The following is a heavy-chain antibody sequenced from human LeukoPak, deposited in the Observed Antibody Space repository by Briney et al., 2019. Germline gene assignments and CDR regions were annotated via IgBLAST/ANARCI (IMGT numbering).Heavy chain of an antibody. CDR3: ARDQGYSYGGNWFDP. V-gene: IGHV1-2*02. D-gene: IGHD5-18*01. Sequence: GASVKVSCKASGYTFTGYYMHWVRQAPGQGLEWMGWINPNSGGTNYVQKFQGRVTMTRDTSISTAYMELSRLRSDDTAVYYCARDQGYSYGGNWFDPWGQGTLVTVSS. CDR2: INPNSGGT. J-gene: IGHJ5*02. CDR1: GYTFTGYY.